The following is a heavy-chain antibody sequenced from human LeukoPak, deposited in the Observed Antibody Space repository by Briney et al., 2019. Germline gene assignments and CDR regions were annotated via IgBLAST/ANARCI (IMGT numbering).Heavy chain of an antibody. J-gene: IGHJ4*02. CDR1: GFTFSSYG. CDR2: IWYDASNK. CDR3: AREGNYYDSSGYYTGYFDY. V-gene: IGHV3-33*01. D-gene: IGHD3-22*01. Sequence: PGRSLRLSCAASGFTFSSYGMHWVRQAPGKGLEWVAVIWYDASNKYYADSVKGRFTISRDNSKNTLYLQMNSLRAEDTAVYYCAREGNYYDSSGYYTGYFDYWGQGTLVTVSS.